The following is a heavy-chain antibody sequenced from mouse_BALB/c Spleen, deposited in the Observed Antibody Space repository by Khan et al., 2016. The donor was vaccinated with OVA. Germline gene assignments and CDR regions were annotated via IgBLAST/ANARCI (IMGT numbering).Heavy chain of an antibody. J-gene: IGHJ2*01. V-gene: IGHV1-7*01. CDR2: INPSSGHT. Sequence: QVQLQQSGAELAKPGASVKMSCKASGYTFSTYWIHWVKQRPGQGLEWIGYINPSSGHTYYNQWFNDKATLTADKSSSTAYMQLSSLTSEDSAVYYCARDRSDDWGQGATVTVSS. CDR3: ARDRSDD. CDR1: GYTFSTYW.